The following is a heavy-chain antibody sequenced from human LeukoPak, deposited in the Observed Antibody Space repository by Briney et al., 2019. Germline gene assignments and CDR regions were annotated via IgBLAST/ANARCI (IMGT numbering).Heavy chain of an antibody. Sequence: GRSLRLSCAASGFTFSSYGMHWVRQAPGKGLEWVAVIWYDGSNKYYADSVKGRFTISRDNSKNTLYLRMNSLRAEDTAVYYCARVDSSGYYYFDAFDIWGQGTMVTVSS. CDR3: ARVDSSGYYYFDAFDI. J-gene: IGHJ3*02. V-gene: IGHV3-33*01. D-gene: IGHD3-22*01. CDR2: IWYDGSNK. CDR1: GFTFSSYG.